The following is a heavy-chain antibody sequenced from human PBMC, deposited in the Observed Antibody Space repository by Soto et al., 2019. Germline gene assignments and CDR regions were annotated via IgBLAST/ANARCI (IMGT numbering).Heavy chain of an antibody. J-gene: IGHJ6*02. V-gene: IGHV7-4-1*01. D-gene: IGHD3-3*01. Sequence: ASVKVSCKASGYTFTSYAMNWVRQAPGQGLEWMGWINTNTGNPTYAQGFTGRFVFSLDTSVSTAYLQICSLKAEDTAVYYCARDAAPPTYDFWSGYYNRYYYYGMDVWGQGTTVTVSS. CDR2: INTNTGNP. CDR1: GYTFTSYA. CDR3: ARDAAPPTYDFWSGYYNRYYYYGMDV.